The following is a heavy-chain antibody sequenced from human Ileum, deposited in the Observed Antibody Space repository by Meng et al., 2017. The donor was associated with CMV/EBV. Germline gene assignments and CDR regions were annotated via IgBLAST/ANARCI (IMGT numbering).Heavy chain of an antibody. V-gene: IGHV4-4*07. J-gene: IGHJ5*02. CDR2: IHPTGTT. Sequence: LQRSAPRLLPTSETPSLTCTVTGGSLTSYYWTWIRQPAGKGLEWIGRIHPTGTTDDNPSLRSRVSMSLDKSKNQFSLKLTSVTAADTAVYYCARAAARGVPVDLWGQGTLVTVSS. D-gene: IGHD3-10*01. CDR1: GGSLTSYY. CDR3: ARAAARGVPVDL.